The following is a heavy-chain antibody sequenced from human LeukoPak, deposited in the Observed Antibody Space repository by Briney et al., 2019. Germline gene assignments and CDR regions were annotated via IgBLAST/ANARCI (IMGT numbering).Heavy chain of an antibody. CDR1: GFRFSNYA. CDR2: ISDSTT. J-gene: IGHJ5*02. V-gene: IGHV3-23*01. CDR3: AKGGGYWCLAS. D-gene: IGHD2-21*01. Sequence: GGSLRLSCAASGFRFSNYAMSWVRQAPGKGLEWVSVISDSTTYYADSVKGRFTISRDNSRNTLYLQMNSLRAEDTAVYYCAKGGGYWCLASWGQGTLVTVSS.